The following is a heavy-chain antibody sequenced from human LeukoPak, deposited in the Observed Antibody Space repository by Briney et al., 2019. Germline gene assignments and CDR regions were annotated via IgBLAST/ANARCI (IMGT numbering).Heavy chain of an antibody. CDR2: INHSGST. Sequence: SETLSLTCAVYGGSFSGYYWSWIRQPPGKGLEWIGEINHSGSTNYNPSLKSRVTISVDTSKNQFSLKLSSVTAADTAVYYCARRTGIAVAGGFYWGQGTLVTVSS. J-gene: IGHJ4*02. CDR3: ARRTGIAVAGGFY. V-gene: IGHV4-34*01. CDR1: GGSFSGYY. D-gene: IGHD6-19*01.